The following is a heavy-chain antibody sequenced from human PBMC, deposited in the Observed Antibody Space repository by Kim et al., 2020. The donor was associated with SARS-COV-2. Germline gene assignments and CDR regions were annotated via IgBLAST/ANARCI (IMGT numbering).Heavy chain of an antibody. V-gene: IGHV1-3*01. Sequence: ASVKVSCKASGYTFTSYAMHWVRQAPGQRLEWMGWINAGNGNTKYSQKFQGRVTITRDTSASTAYMELSSLRSEDTAVYYCARANGARPSIVGATNFDYWGQGTLVTVSS. CDR3: ARANGARPSIVGATNFDY. J-gene: IGHJ4*02. CDR2: INAGNGNT. D-gene: IGHD1-26*01. CDR1: GYTFTSYA.